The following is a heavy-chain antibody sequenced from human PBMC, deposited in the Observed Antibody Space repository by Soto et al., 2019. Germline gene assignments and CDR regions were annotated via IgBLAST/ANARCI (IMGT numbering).Heavy chain of an antibody. J-gene: IGHJ4*02. V-gene: IGHV3-30*18. Sequence: GGSLRLSCAASGFTFSSYGMHWVRQAPGKGLEWVAVISYDGSNKYYADSVKGRFTISRDNSKNTLYLQMNSLRAEDTAVYYRAKDYFDPDYDFWSGFEYYFDYWGQGTLVTVSS. CDR1: GFTFSSYG. CDR2: ISYDGSNK. CDR3: AKDYFDPDYDFWSGFEYYFDY. D-gene: IGHD3-3*01.